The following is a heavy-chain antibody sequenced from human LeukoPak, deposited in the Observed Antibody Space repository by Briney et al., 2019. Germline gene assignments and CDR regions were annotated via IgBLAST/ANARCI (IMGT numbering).Heavy chain of an antibody. V-gene: IGHV3-48*01. CDR1: RFTFSNYG. CDR2: ISSSSTTI. D-gene: IGHD3-10*01. Sequence: GGSLRLSCAAPRFTFSNYGMNWVRQAPGKGLEWVSYISSSSTTIYYADSVKGRFTISRDNAKNSLYLQMNSLRAEDTAVYYCARAAGSDWGQGTLVTVSS. CDR3: ARAAGSD. J-gene: IGHJ4*02.